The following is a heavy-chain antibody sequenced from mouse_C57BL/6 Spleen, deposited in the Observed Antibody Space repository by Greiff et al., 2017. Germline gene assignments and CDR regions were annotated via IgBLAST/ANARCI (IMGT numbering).Heavy chain of an antibody. D-gene: IGHD2-4*01. V-gene: IGHV1-69*01. CDR2: IDPSDSYT. CDR1: GYTFTSYW. CDR3: ARGSTMITTDY. Sequence: QVQLQQPGAELVMPGASVKLSCKASGYTFTSYWMHWVKQRPGQGLEWIGEIDPSDSYTNYNQKFTGKSTLTVDKSSSTAYMQLISLTSEESAVYYCARGSTMITTDYWGQGTTLTVSS. J-gene: IGHJ2*01.